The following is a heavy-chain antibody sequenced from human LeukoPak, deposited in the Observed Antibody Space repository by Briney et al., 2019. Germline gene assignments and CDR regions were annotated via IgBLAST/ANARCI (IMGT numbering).Heavy chain of an antibody. V-gene: IGHV1-18*01. CDR2: ISAYNGNT. J-gene: IGHJ6*03. CDR3: ARGTGSSSWNYYYYYHMDV. CDR1: GYTFTSYG. Sequence: ASVKVSCKASGYTFTSYGISWVRQAPGQGLEWMGWISAYNGNTNYAQKLQGRVTMTTDTSTSTAYMELRSLRSDDTAVYYCARGTGSSSWNYYYYYHMDVWGKGTTVTVSS. D-gene: IGHD6-13*01.